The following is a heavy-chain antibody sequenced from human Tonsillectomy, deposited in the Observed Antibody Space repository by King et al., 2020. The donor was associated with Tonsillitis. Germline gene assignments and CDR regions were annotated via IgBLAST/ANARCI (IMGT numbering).Heavy chain of an antibody. CDR1: GYSFTSYW. Sequence: QLVQSGAEVKKPGESLRISCKGSGYSFTSYWISWVRQMPGKGLEWMGRIDPSDSYTNYSPSFQGHVTISADKSISTAYLQWSSLKASDTAMYYCARLHVSSLYDWYFDLWGRGTLVTVSS. D-gene: IGHD6-13*01. J-gene: IGHJ2*01. CDR2: IDPSDSYT. CDR3: ARLHVSSLYDWYFDL. V-gene: IGHV5-10-1*03.